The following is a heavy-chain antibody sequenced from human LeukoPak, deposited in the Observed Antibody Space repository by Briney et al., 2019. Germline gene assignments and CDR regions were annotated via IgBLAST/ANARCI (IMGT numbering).Heavy chain of an antibody. V-gene: IGHV1-69*01. D-gene: IGHD2-15*01. J-gene: IGHJ4*02. CDR1: GGTFTSYS. Sequence: SVKVSCKASGGTFTSYSISWVRQAPGEGLEWMGGIVPVVGKANYAQKFQGRVTITSDESTSTAYMEPSSLRSEATAVYYCARDRKGYRCVDCWGQGTLVTVSS. CDR3: ARDRKGYRCVDC. CDR2: IVPVVGKA.